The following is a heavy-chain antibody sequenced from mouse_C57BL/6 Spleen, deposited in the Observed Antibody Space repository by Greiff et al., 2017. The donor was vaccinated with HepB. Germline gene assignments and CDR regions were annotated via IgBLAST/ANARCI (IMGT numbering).Heavy chain of an antibody. Sequence: VQLQQSGAELARPGASVKLSCKASGYTFTSYGISWVKQRTGQGLEWIGEIYPRSGNTYYNEKFKGKATLTADKSSSTAYMELRSLTSEDSAVYFCANYDYDDGVYYAMDYWGQGTSVTVSS. CDR3: ANYDYDDGVYYAMDY. J-gene: IGHJ4*01. D-gene: IGHD2-4*01. CDR2: IYPRSGNT. CDR1: GYTFTSYG. V-gene: IGHV1-81*01.